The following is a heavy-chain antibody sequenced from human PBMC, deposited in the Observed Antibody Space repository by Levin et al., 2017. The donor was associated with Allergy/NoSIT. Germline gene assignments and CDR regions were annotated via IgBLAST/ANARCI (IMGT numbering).Heavy chain of an antibody. J-gene: IGHJ3*02. CDR3: ARLGYYYDSSSRGDAFDI. CDR1: GGSVSSGSYY. Sequence: SQTLSLTCTVSGGSVSSGSYYWSWIRQPPGKGLEWIGYIYYSGSTNYNPSLKSRVTISVDTSKNQFSLKLSSVTAADTAVYYCARLGYYYDSSSRGDAFDIWGQGTMVTVSS. CDR2: IYYSGST. V-gene: IGHV4-61*01. D-gene: IGHD3-22*01.